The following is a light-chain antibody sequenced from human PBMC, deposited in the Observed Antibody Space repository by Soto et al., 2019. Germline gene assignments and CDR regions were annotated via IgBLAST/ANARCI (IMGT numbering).Light chain of an antibody. V-gene: IGKV3-20*01. Sequence: EIVLTQSPGTLSLSPGERATLSCRASQSVSSSYLAWYQQKPGQAPRLLIYGASSRATGIPDRFSGSGSGTDFTLTISRLEPEDFAVYYCQQKLTFGGGTKGDIK. CDR3: QQKLT. CDR1: QSVSSSY. J-gene: IGKJ4*01. CDR2: GAS.